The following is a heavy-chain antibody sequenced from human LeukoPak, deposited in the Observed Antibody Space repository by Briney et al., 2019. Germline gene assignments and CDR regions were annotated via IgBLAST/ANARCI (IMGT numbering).Heavy chain of an antibody. CDR1: GFTFSSYG. J-gene: IGHJ5*02. Sequence: GGSLRLSCAASGFTFSSYGMHWVRQAPGKGLEWVAVISYDGSNKYYADSVKGRFTISRDNSKNTLYLQMNSLRAEDTAVYYCAKEGNIAAAAINWFDPWGQGTLVTVSS. V-gene: IGHV3-30*18. CDR3: AKEGNIAAAAINWFDP. CDR2: ISYDGSNK. D-gene: IGHD6-13*01.